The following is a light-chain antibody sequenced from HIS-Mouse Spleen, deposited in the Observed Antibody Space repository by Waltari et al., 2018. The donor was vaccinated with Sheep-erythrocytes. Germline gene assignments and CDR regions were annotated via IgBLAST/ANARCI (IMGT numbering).Light chain of an antibody. CDR3: NSRDSSGNHLGVV. CDR1: SLRSYY. J-gene: IGLJ2*01. Sequence: SSELTQDPAVSVALGQTVRITCQGDSLRSYYASWFQQKPGQAPVLVIYGKNNRPSGIPDGFSGSSSGNTASLTITGAQAEDEADFYCNSRDSSGNHLGVVFGGGTELTVL. V-gene: IGLV3-19*01. CDR2: GKN.